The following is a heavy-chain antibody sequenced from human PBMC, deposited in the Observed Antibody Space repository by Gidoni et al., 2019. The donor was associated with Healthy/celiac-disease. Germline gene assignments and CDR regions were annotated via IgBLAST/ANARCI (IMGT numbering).Heavy chain of an antibody. D-gene: IGHD3-9*01. V-gene: IGHV1-69*01. CDR2: IIRIFGKA. CDR3: AREANYDILTGYHFDY. Sequence: VQLVQAGAEVKKPGSSVQVSCKASGGTFSSYAISWVRQAPGQGLEWMGGIIRIFGKANYAQKFQGRVTITADESTSTAYMELSSLRSEDTAVYYCAREANYDILTGYHFDYWGQGTLVTVSS. CDR1: GGTFSSYA. J-gene: IGHJ4*02.